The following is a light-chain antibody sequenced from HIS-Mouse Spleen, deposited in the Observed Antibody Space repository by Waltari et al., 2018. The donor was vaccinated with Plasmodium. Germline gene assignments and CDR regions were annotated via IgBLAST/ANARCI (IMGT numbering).Light chain of an antibody. CDR3: YSTDSSGNHRV. Sequence: SYELTQPPSVSVSPGQTARIPCSGDALPTNYAYWYQQKSGQAPVLVIYADSKRPPGIPERFSGSSSGTMATLTISGAQVEDEADYYCYSTDSSGNHRVFGGGTKLTVL. CDR2: ADS. V-gene: IGLV3-10*01. J-gene: IGLJ3*02. CDR1: ALPTNY.